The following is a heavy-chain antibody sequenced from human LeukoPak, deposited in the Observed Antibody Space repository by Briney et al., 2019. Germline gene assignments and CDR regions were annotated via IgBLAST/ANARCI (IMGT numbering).Heavy chain of an antibody. D-gene: IGHD2-15*01. CDR2: ISTNGDGT. Sequence: SGGSLRLSCAASGFTFSTYAMHWVRQGPGKRLEYVAAISTNGDGTYYANSVRGRFTISRDNSKDTLYLQTGSLRAEDMAVYYCARYSGSCYNSWGQGTLVTVSS. CDR1: GFTFSTYA. J-gene: IGHJ4*02. V-gene: IGHV3-64*01. CDR3: ARYSGSCYNS.